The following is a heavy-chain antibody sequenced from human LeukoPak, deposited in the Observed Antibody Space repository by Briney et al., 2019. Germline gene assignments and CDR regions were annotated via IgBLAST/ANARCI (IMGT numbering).Heavy chain of an antibody. D-gene: IGHD1-14*01. CDR1: GGSISSSSYY. CDR2: IYYSGST. CDR3: ACINDYFDY. Sequence: SETLSLTCTVSGGSISSSSYYWGWIRQPPGKGLEWIGSIYYSGSTYYNPSLKSRVTISVDTSKNQFSLKLSSVTAADTAVYYCACINDYFDYWGQGTLVTVSS. J-gene: IGHJ4*02. V-gene: IGHV4-39*07.